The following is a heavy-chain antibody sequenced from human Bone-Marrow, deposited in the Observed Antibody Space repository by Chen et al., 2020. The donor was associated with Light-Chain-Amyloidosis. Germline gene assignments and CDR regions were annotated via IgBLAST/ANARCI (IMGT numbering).Heavy chain of an antibody. V-gene: IGHV3-30-3*01. J-gene: IGHJ3*02. Sequence: QVQLVESGGGVVQPGRSLSLSCAASGFTFSSYAMHWVRQAPGKGLEWVAVISYDGSNKYYADSVKGRFTISRDNSKNTLYLQMNSLRAEDTAVYYCARVSIWGQGTMVTVSS. CDR2: ISYDGSNK. CDR3: ARVSI. CDR1: GFTFSSYA.